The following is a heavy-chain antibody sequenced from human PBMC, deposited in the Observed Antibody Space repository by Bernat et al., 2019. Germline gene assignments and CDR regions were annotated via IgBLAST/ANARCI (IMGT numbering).Heavy chain of an antibody. CDR3: ARRPRLAIWGYYFDY. CDR1: GFTFSSYS. D-gene: IGHD3-16*01. J-gene: IGHJ4*02. CDR2: INHSGST. V-gene: IGHV4-34*01. Sequence: VQLVESGGGLVKPGGSLRLSCAASGFTFSSYSMNWVRQAPGKGLEWIGEINHSGSTNYNPSLKSRVTISVDTSKNQFSLKLSSVTAADTAVYYCARRPRLAIWGYYFDYWGQGTLVTVSS.